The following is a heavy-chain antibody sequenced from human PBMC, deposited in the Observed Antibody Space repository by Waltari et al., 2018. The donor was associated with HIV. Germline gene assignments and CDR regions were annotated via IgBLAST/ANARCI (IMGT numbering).Heavy chain of an antibody. CDR1: GFTFSSFG. J-gene: IGHJ3*02. V-gene: IGHV3-33*01. CDR2: IWYDGSNK. Sequence: QVQLVESGGGVVQPGRSLRLSCAASGFTFSSFGMHWVRQAPGKGLEWVAVIWYDGSNKYYADSVKGRFTISRDNSKNTLYLQMNSLRAEDTAVYYCGAHSTLEMATMDAFDIWGQGTMVTVSS. D-gene: IGHD5-12*01. CDR3: GAHSTLEMATMDAFDI.